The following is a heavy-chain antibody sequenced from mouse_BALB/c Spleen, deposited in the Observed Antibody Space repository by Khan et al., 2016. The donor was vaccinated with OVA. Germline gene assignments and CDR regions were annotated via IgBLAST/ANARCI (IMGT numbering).Heavy chain of an antibody. D-gene: IGHD1-2*01. J-gene: IGHJ2*01. Sequence: QVQLQQPGAELARPGASVKLSCKASGYTFTDYYINWVKQRTGQGLEWIGDIYPGSGKPYYNEKFKGKATLTADKSSSTAYMPLTSLTSEDSAVYFCARGDYGLYYFDYWCQGTTLTVSS. CDR2: IYPGSGKP. CDR3: ARGDYGLYYFDY. CDR1: GYTFTDYY. V-gene: IGHV1-77*01.